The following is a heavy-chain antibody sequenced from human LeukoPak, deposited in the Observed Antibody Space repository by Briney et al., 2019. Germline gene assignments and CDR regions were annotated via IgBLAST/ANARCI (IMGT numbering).Heavy chain of an antibody. D-gene: IGHD3-9*01. J-gene: IGHJ3*02. CDR2: ISYDGSNK. Sequence: GGSLRLSCAASGFTFSSYAIHWVRQAPGKGLEWVAVISYDGSNKYYADSVKGRLTISRDNSKNTLYMQMNSLRAEDTAVYYCARVALRYFDWLDTQRHDAFDIWGQGTMVTVSS. CDR1: GFTFSSYA. V-gene: IGHV3-30-3*01. CDR3: ARVALRYFDWLDTQRHDAFDI.